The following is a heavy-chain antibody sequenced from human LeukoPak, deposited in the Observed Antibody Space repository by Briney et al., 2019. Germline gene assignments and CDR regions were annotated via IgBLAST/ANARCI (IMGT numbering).Heavy chain of an antibody. Sequence: GASVKVSCKASGYTFTGYYMHWVRQAPGQGLEWVGWINPNSGGTNYAQKFQGRVTMTRDTSISTAYMELSRLRSDDTAVYYCAVSISSGSYSDAFDIWGQGTMVTVSS. J-gene: IGHJ3*02. CDR3: AVSISSGSYSDAFDI. CDR2: INPNSGGT. D-gene: IGHD1-26*01. V-gene: IGHV1-2*02. CDR1: GYTFTGYY.